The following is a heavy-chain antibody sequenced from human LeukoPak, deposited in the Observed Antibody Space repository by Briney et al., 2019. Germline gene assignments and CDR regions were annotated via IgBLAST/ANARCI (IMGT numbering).Heavy chain of an antibody. CDR1: GFTFSDYY. Sequence: GGSLRLSCAASGFTFSDYYMSWVRQAPGKGLEWFSSVSASGGSTYHADSVKGRFTISRDDSKNTLHLQMNSLRADDTALYYCAKGALAAAGSGFDYWGQGTLVTVSS. CDR2: VSASGGST. V-gene: IGHV3-23*01. J-gene: IGHJ4*02. D-gene: IGHD6-13*01. CDR3: AKGALAAAGSGFDY.